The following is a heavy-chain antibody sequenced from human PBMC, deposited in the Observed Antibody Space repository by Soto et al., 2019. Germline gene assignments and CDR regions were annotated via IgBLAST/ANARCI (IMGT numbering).Heavy chain of an antibody. J-gene: IGHJ4*02. Sequence: EVQLVESGGGLVQPGGSLRLSCAASAFTSRNYWMSWVRQAPGKGLECVAKIKEDGREKYYVDSVKGRFTISRDNAKNSVYMQMDSLAVEDTAMYYCARASSSTSGAIDYWGQGTLVTVSS. CDR1: AFTSRNYW. V-gene: IGHV3-7*04. D-gene: IGHD2-2*01. CDR3: ARASSSTSGAIDY. CDR2: IKEDGREK.